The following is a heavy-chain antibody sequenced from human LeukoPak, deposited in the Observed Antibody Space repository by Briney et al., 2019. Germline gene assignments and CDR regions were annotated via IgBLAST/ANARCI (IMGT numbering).Heavy chain of an antibody. CDR2: IYYSGST. V-gene: IGHV4-59*01. Sequence: PSETLPLTCTVSGGSISSYYWSWIRQPPGKGLEWIGYIYYSGSTNYNPSLKSRVTISVDTSKNQFSLKLSSVTAADTAVYYCAREYCSGGSCYLDYWGQGTLVTVSS. CDR3: AREYCSGGSCYLDY. CDR1: GGSISSYY. J-gene: IGHJ4*02. D-gene: IGHD2-15*01.